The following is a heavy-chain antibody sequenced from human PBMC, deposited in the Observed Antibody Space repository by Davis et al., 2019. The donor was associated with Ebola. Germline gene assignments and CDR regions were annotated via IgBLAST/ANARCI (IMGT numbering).Heavy chain of an antibody. CDR1: GYSISSGYY. Sequence: PSETLSLTCTVSGYSISSGYYWGWIRQPPGKGLEWIGSIYHSGSTYYNPSLKSRVTISVDTSKNQFSLKLSSVTAADTAVYYCATVYSGYEWWFDPWGQGTLVTVSS. J-gene: IGHJ5*02. CDR2: IYHSGST. D-gene: IGHD5-12*01. V-gene: IGHV4-38-2*02. CDR3: ATVYSGYEWWFDP.